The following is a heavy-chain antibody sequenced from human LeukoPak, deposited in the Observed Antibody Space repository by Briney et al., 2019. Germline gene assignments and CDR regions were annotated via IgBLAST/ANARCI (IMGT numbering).Heavy chain of an antibody. V-gene: IGHV3-30-3*01. J-gene: IGHJ1*01. CDR3: ARVVGTAYWGHVQH. Sequence: GRSLRLSCAASGFTFNNFALHWVRQAPGKGLEWVAVISYDGSNKYYADSVKGRFTISRDNSKNTLYLQMNSLRADDTAVYYCARVVGTAYWGHVQHWGQGTLVTVSS. D-gene: IGHD7-27*01. CDR1: GFTFNNFA. CDR2: ISYDGSNK.